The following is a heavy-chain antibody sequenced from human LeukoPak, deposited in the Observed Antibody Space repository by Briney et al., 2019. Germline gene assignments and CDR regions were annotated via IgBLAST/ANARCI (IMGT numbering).Heavy chain of an antibody. J-gene: IGHJ6*03. CDR1: GYTFTSYY. Sequence: GASVKVSCKASGYTFTSYYMHWVRQAPGQGLEWMGIINPSGGSTSYAQKFQGRVTMTTDTPTSTAYMELRSLRSDDTAVYYCARLPGIAVAGSGMDVWGKGTTVTVSS. CDR2: INPSGGST. V-gene: IGHV1-46*01. D-gene: IGHD6-19*01. CDR3: ARLPGIAVAGSGMDV.